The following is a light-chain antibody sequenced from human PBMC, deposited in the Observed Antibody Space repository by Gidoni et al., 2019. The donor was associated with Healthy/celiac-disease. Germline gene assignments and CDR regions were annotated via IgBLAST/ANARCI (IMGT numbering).Light chain of an antibody. CDR2: AAS. V-gene: IGKV1-39*01. CDR1: QSISSY. Sequence: DIHMTLSPSSLSASVGDRVTITSRARQSISSYVHWYQQKAGKAPKLMIYAASSLKRGVPSRFSGSGSGTDSILTISSLPPEDFATYYCQQSYSTQYSFGQGTKLEIK. CDR3: QQSYSTQYS. J-gene: IGKJ2*03.